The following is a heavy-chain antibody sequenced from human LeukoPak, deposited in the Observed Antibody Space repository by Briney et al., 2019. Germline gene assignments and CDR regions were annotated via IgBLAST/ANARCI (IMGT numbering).Heavy chain of an antibody. V-gene: IGHV3-74*01. CDR2: INYDGSST. CDR3: SRSTVSLVD. Sequence: GGSLRLSFAASGFTFSNYWMHWVRQAPGKGLVWVSHINYDGSSTTYADSVKGRLTISRDNAKNTLYLQMNSLRVEDTAVYYCSRSTVSLVDWGQGTLVTVSS. D-gene: IGHD4-17*01. J-gene: IGHJ4*02. CDR1: GFTFSNYW.